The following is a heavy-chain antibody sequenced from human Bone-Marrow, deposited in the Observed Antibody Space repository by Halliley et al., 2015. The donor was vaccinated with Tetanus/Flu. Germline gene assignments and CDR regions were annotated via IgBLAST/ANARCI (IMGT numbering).Heavy chain of an antibody. V-gene: IGHV3-21*01. CDR3: ARDDGSYYDSSGMDV. CDR1: GFTFSRYA. Sequence: CAASGFTFSRYAMHWVRQAPGKGLEWVSSITTSSSYIYYAASVKGRFTVSRDNARQSVHLQMNSLSAEDTAAYYCARDDGSYYDSSGMDVWGQGTTVTVSS. J-gene: IGHJ6*02. D-gene: IGHD3-22*01. CDR2: ITTSSSYI.